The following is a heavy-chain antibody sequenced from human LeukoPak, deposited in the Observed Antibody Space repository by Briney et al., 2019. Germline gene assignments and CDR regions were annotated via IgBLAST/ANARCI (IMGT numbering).Heavy chain of an antibody. D-gene: IGHD1-20*01. V-gene: IGHV3-21*01. CDR2: ISTSSTYI. Sequence: GGSLRPSCAASGFXFGSYSINWVRQAPGKGLEWVSSISTSSTYIYYADSVKGRFTISRDNAKNSLYLQMNSLRAEDTAVYYCARDPPFIIGTTFFDYWGQGTLVTVSS. CDR1: GFXFGSYS. J-gene: IGHJ4*02. CDR3: ARDPPFIIGTTFFDY.